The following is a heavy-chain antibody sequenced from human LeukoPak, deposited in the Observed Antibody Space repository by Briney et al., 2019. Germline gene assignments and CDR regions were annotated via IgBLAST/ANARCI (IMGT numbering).Heavy chain of an antibody. Sequence: SVKLSCTPSGYTFTSYYMHWERQPPGQGLEWMGIINPSGGSTSYAQKFQGRVTMTRDMSTSTVYMELSSLRSEDTAVYYWARGIRGWFDPWGQGTLVTVSS. CDR2: INPSGGST. D-gene: IGHD6-13*01. CDR3: ARGIRGWFDP. V-gene: IGHV1-46*01. J-gene: IGHJ5*02. CDR1: GYTFTSYY.